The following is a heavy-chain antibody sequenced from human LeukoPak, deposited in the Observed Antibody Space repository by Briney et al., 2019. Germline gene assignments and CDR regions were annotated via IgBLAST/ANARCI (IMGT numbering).Heavy chain of an antibody. J-gene: IGHJ6*02. D-gene: IGHD4-17*01. Sequence: GRSLRLSCAASGFTFSSYGMHWVRQAPGKGLEWVAVISYDGSNKYYADSVKGRFTISRDNSKNTLYLQMNSLRAEDTAVYYCAKSGATVTTDYYYGMDVWGQGTTVTVSS. V-gene: IGHV3-30*18. CDR1: GFTFSSYG. CDR2: ISYDGSNK. CDR3: AKSGATVTTDYYYGMDV.